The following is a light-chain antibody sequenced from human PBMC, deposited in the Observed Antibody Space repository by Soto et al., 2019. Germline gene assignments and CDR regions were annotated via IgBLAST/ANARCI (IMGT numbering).Light chain of an antibody. Sequence: ESVVTQSPGTLSLSPGERATLSCRASQSVSSSYLAWYQQKPGQAPRLLIYGASSRATGIPDRFSGSGSGTDFTLTISRLEPEVFAVYYCQQYGSSPSPFGPGLKV. V-gene: IGKV3-20*01. CDR2: GAS. CDR1: QSVSSSY. CDR3: QQYGSSPSP. J-gene: IGKJ1*01.